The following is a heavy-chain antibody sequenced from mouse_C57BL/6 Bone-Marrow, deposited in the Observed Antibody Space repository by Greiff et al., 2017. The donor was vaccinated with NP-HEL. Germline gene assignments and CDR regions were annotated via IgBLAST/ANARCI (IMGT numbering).Heavy chain of an antibody. CDR2: IHPNSGST. Sequence: QVQLQQPGAELVKPGASVTLSCTASGYTFTSYWMHWVKQRPGQGLEWIGMIHPNSGSTNYTAMFKSKATLTVDKYSSTAYMQLSRLTSEESAVYYCARWGSYYGYGGLAYWGQGTLVTVSA. CDR1: GYTFTSYW. J-gene: IGHJ3*01. D-gene: IGHD2-2*01. CDR3: ARWGSYYGYGGLAY. V-gene: IGHV1-64*01.